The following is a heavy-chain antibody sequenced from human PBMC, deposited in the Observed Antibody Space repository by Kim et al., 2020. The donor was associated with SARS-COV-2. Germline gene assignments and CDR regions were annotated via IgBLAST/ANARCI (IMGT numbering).Heavy chain of an antibody. Sequence: DSVKGPFTISRDNSKNTMYLQMGSLRAEDTAVYYCAKHETYSYGSEYFQNWGQGTLVTVSS. J-gene: IGHJ1*01. D-gene: IGHD5-18*01. V-gene: IGHV3-23*01. CDR3: AKHETYSYGSEYFQN.